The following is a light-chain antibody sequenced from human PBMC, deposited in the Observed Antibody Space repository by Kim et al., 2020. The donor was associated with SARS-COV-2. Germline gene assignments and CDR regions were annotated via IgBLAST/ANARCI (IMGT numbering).Light chain of an antibody. CDR1: AGAVTSDYY. CDR3: MIFFGGGYV. V-gene: IGLV7-43*01. CDR2: ATS. J-gene: IGLJ1*01. Sequence: PGGTATRTCASSAGAVTSDYYPNWFQQKPGQAPWALIDATSNRHSWTPVRFSGSLRGDKAALTLSDVQPDDEAEYYCMIFFGGGYVFGTGTKVTVL.